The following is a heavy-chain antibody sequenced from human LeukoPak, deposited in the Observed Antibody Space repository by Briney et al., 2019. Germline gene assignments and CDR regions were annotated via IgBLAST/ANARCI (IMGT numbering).Heavy chain of an antibody. D-gene: IGHD4-11*01. Sequence: SVKVSCKASGGTFSSDAISWVRQAPGQGLEWMGGIIPIFGTTEYAQKFQGRVTITSDESTGTAYMELHTLTSDDTAVYFCARCGAGDYNNHHNPYYNYMDVWGKGTTVTV. V-gene: IGHV1-69*13. J-gene: IGHJ6*03. CDR1: GGTFSSDA. CDR2: IIPIFGTT. CDR3: ARCGAGDYNNHHNPYYNYMDV.